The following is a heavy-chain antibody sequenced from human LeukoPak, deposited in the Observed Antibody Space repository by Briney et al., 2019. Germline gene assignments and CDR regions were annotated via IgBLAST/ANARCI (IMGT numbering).Heavy chain of an antibody. D-gene: IGHD3-9*01. J-gene: IGHJ4*02. CDR3: ARSRFDYPFDY. Sequence: SETLSLTCTVSGGSISSYYWSWIRQPPGKGLEWIGYIYYSGSTNYNPSLKSRVTISVDTYKNQFSLKLSSVTAADTAVYYCARSRFDYPFDYWGQGTLVTVSS. V-gene: IGHV4-59*01. CDR1: GGSISSYY. CDR2: IYYSGST.